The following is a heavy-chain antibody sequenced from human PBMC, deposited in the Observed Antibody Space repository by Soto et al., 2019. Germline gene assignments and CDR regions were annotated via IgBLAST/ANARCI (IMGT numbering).Heavy chain of an antibody. V-gene: IGHV1-69*01. CDR3: ARDVPLNYYDGTYSYYALDA. Sequence: QVQLVQSGAEVKKPGSWVKVSCKASGGAFSGHAISWLRQAPGQGLEWMGQIIPFFKGTKYAQNFQGRVTITADDSTSTAYMDLSSLTYEDTAVYYCARDVPLNYYDGTYSYYALDAWGQGTTVTVSS. D-gene: IGHD3-16*01. CDR1: GGAFSGHA. J-gene: IGHJ6*02. CDR2: IIPFFKGT.